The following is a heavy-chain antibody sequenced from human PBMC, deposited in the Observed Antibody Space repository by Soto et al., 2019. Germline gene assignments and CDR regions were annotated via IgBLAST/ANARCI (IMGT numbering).Heavy chain of an antibody. CDR2: IKPDNGDT. V-gene: IGHV1-18*04. CDR3: ATADDSGFDP. D-gene: IGHD3-3*01. Sequence: QLQLVQSGAEVERPGASVRVSCKAYGYPFSKYGISWIRQAPGQGLEWMGWIKPDNGDTNYAQKFQGRVTMTTDTSSNTAYMELRSLRSDDSAVYYCATADDSGFDPWGQGTLVSVSS. CDR1: GYPFSKYG. J-gene: IGHJ5*02.